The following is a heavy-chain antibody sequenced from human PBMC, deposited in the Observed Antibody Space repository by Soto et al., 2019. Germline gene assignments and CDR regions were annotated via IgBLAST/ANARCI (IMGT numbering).Heavy chain of an antibody. CDR1: GFIFSNYE. J-gene: IGHJ6*02. D-gene: IGHD4-4*01. CDR3: AREREGSNGIFSYSYGSHV. Sequence: RGSLRLSCAASGFIFSNYEMNWVRQAPGKGLEWVSYICSSGSTKNYADSVKGRFTISRDNSKSSLYLQMHSLRAEETAVYYCAREREGSNGIFSYSYGSHVWGQGTTVTVSS. V-gene: IGHV3-48*03. CDR2: ICSSGSTK.